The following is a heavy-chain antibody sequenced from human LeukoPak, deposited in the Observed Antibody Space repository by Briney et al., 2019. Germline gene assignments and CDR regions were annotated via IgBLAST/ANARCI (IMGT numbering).Heavy chain of an antibody. CDR1: GFTFSSYW. V-gene: IGHV3-48*04. J-gene: IGHJ6*04. D-gene: IGHD3-10*02. Sequence: GGSLRLSCAGSGFTFSSYWMNWVRQAPGKGLEWVSYISSSGSTIYYADSVKGRFTISRDNAKNSLYLQMNSLRAEDTAVYYCAELGITMIGGVWGKGTTVTISS. CDR2: ISSSGSTI. CDR3: AELGITMIGGV.